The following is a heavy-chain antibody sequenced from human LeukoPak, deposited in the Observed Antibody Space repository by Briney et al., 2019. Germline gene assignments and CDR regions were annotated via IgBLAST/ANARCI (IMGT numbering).Heavy chain of an antibody. CDR2: LYSGGST. Sequence: GGSLRLSCAASGFTVSSNYMSWARQAPGKGLEWVSVLYSGGSTYYADSAKGRFSVSRDNSKNTLYLQMNSLRTEDTAVYYCARGIPVASTYYFDYWGQGTLVTVSS. V-gene: IGHV3-66*02. D-gene: IGHD6-19*01. CDR1: GFTVSSNY. CDR3: ARGIPVASTYYFDY. J-gene: IGHJ4*02.